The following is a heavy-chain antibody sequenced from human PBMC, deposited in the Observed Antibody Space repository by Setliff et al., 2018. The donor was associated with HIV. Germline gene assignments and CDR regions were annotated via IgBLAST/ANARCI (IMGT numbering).Heavy chain of an antibody. J-gene: IGHJ4*02. CDR3: ATAKEVWLAEGGFDY. CDR1: GYTLTEVS. V-gene: IGHV1-24*01. D-gene: IGHD6-19*01. CDR2: FDPQDGET. Sequence: ASVKVSCKVSGYTLTEVSVHWVRQAPGKGLEWMGYFDPQDGETVYAQKFQGRVTMTEDTSADTAYMELSSLRSEVTAVYYCATAKEVWLAEGGFDYWGQGTRVTVSS.